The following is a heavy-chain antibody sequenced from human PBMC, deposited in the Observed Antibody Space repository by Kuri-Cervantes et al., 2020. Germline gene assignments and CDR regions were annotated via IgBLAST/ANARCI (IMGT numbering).Heavy chain of an antibody. CDR1: GYSISSGYY. CDR3: ARNGYSNLDY. Sequence: SETLSLTCVVFGYSISSGYYWGWIRQSPGKGLEWIGEIYPSGRTNYNPSLMSRVFISLDKSKNQFSLKLSSVTAADTAVYYCARNGYSNLDYWGQGTLVTVSS. D-gene: IGHD3-22*01. CDR2: IYPSGRT. V-gene: IGHV4-38-2*01. J-gene: IGHJ4*02.